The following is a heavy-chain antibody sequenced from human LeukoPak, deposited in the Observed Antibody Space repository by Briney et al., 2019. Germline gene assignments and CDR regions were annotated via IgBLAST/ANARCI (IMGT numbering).Heavy chain of an antibody. D-gene: IGHD1-1*01. J-gene: IGHJ4*02. Sequence: SETLSLTCTVSGGSFSSNYGSWLRQTQDKGLEWIGYVYSSGGTKYNPSLESRVTISVDTSKRQFYLNLTSLTPADTAVYFCARAWNRHYFDYWGQGTLVTVSS. CDR1: GGSFSSNY. V-gene: IGHV4-59*01. CDR3: ARAWNRHYFDY. CDR2: VYSSGGT.